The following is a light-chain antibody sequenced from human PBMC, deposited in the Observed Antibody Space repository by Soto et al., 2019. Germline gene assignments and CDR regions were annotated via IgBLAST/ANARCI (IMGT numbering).Light chain of an antibody. CDR3: QHYGRSVLT. CDR1: QSVSSSY. J-gene: IGKJ4*01. CDR2: AAT. V-gene: IGKV3-20*01. Sequence: EIVLTQSPGTLSLSPGERATLSCRASQSVSSSYLAWYQQKPGQAPRLLIYAATSRATGIPDRFSGSGSGTDFSLTISRLEPEDFAVYFCQHYGRSVLTFGGGTKVEIK.